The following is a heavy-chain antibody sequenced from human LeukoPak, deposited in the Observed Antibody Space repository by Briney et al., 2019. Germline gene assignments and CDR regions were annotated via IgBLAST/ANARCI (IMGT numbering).Heavy chain of an antibody. CDR3: ATHDPYSSSSTYYYYMDV. D-gene: IGHD6-6*01. V-gene: IGHV4-59*08. CDR1: GGSLSNYY. Sequence: TSETLSLTCSVSGGSLSNYYWSWIRQPPGKGLEWIGKIYYSGNTKYSPSLESRVTISVDTSKNQFSLMLTSVTAADTAVYYCATHDPYSSSSTYYYYMDVWGKGTTVTVSS. CDR2: IYYSGNT. J-gene: IGHJ6*03.